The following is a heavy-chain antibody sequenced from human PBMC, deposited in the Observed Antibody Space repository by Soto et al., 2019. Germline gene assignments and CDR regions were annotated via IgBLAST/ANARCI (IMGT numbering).Heavy chain of an antibody. CDR3: ARCYDSSGYYYDRYYYYYGMDV. CDR2: ISAYNGNT. J-gene: IGHJ6*02. Sequence: QVQLVQSGAEVKKPGASVKVSCKASGYTFTSYGISWVRQAPGQGLEWMGWISAYNGNTNYAQKLQGRVTMTTDTATSSAYMELRSLTSHDTAVYYCARCYDSSGYYYDRYYYYYGMDVSGQGTTVTVSS. V-gene: IGHV1-18*01. CDR1: GYTFTSYG. D-gene: IGHD3-22*01.